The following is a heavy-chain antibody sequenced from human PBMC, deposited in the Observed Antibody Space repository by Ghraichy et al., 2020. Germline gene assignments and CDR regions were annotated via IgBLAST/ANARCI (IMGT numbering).Heavy chain of an antibody. CDR2: IYYSGST. V-gene: IGHV4-39*02. J-gene: IGHJ6*02. D-gene: IGHD3-22*01. Sequence: SETLSLTCTVSGGSISSSGYYWGWIRQPPGKGLEWIGNIYYSGSTSYNPSLKSRVTISVDTSKNQFSLKLSSVTAADTAVYYCAREGARIVATKSSYYYHGMDVWGQGTTVTVAS. CDR1: GGSISSSGYY. CDR3: AREGARIVATKSSYYYHGMDV.